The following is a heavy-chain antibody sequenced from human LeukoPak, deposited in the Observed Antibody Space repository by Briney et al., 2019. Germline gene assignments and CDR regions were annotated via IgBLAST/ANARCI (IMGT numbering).Heavy chain of an antibody. J-gene: IGHJ4*02. CDR1: GGSIISYY. D-gene: IGHD3/OR15-3a*01. CDR3: ARSHSVWTSFDY. CDR2: IYYSGST. V-gene: IGHV4-59*01. Sequence: PSETLSLTCTVSGGSIISYYWSWIRQPPGKGLEWMGHIYYSGSTNYNPSLKSRVTISVDTSKNQFSLQLSSVTAADTAVYYCARSHSVWTSFDYWGEGTLVTVSS.